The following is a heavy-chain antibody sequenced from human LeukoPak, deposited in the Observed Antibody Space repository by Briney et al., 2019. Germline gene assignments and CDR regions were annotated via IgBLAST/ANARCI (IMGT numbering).Heavy chain of an antibody. V-gene: IGHV4-34*01. CDR2: INYTGTT. D-gene: IGHD2-15*01. CDR3: ARGRVGDY. J-gene: IGHJ4*02. CDR1: GGSLKSNC. Sequence: PSGTLSLTCTVSGGSLKSNCWNWIRQSPGKGLEWIGEINYTGTTNYNPSLKTRLTTSVDTSKSQFSLKLTSVPAADTAVYYCARGRVGDYWGQGTLVTVSS.